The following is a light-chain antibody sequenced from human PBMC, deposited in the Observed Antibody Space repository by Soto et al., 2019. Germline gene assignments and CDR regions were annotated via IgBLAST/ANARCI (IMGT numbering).Light chain of an antibody. V-gene: IGKV3-15*01. CDR1: QSVRNN. Sequence: EVVMTQSPATLSVSPGERATLSCKASQSVRNNLVWYLQKPGQAPRPIIYDATTRATGIPVRFSGSGSGTEFTLTISSLQSEDVGVYYCQQYDKWPQKNFCGGTKADI. CDR3: QQYDKWPQKN. J-gene: IGKJ4*01. CDR2: DAT.